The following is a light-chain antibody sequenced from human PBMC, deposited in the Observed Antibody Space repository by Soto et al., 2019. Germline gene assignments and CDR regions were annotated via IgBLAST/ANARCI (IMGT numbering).Light chain of an antibody. CDR3: SSYAGNNVV. Sequence: QSVLTQPPSASGSPGQSVTISCTGTSSDVGGHNYVSWYQQHPGKAPKLMIYEVTKRPSGVPDRFSGSKSGNTASLTVSGLQAEDEADYYCSSYAGNNVVFGGGTKLTVL. CDR1: SSDVGGHNY. J-gene: IGLJ2*01. CDR2: EVT. V-gene: IGLV2-8*01.